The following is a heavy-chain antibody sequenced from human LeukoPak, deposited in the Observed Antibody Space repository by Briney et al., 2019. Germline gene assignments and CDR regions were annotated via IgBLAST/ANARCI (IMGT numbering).Heavy chain of an antibody. CDR1: GGSISSSSYY. V-gene: IGHV4-39*07. D-gene: IGHD4-17*01. J-gene: IGHJ5*02. Sequence: SSETLSLTCTVSGGSISSSSYYWGWLRQPPGKGLEWIGSIYYSGSTYYNPSLKSRVTISVDTSKNQFSLKLSSVTAAETAVYYCARVGVHMTTVTGNWFDPWGQGTLVTVSS. CDR2: IYYSGST. CDR3: ARVGVHMTTVTGNWFDP.